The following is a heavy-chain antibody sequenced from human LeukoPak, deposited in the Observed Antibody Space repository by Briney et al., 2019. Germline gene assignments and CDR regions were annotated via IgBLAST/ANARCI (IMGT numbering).Heavy chain of an antibody. CDR3: AKGEYCGGAYYSYFDY. V-gene: IGHV3-48*04. CDR1: GFNVSSNY. CDR2: ISSSGSTI. J-gene: IGHJ4*02. Sequence: GGSLRLSCAASGFNVSSNYMNWVRQAPGKGLEWVSYISSSGSTIYYADSVKGRFTISRDNAKNSLYLQMNSLRAEDTAVYYCAKGEYCGGAYYSYFDYWGQGTLVTVSS. D-gene: IGHD2-21*02.